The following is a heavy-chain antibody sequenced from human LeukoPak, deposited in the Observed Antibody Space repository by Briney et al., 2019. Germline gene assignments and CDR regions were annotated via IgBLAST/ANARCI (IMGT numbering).Heavy chain of an antibody. D-gene: IGHD2-21*02. CDR2: IKQDGSEK. J-gene: IGHJ4*02. Sequence: PGGSLRLSCAASGFTFSRYWMSWVRQAPGKGLEWVANIKQDGSEKYYVDSVKGRFTISRDNAKNSLYLQVNNLTAEDTAIYYCARDSPRPKPATAPYYWGQGTLVTVSS. V-gene: IGHV3-7*05. CDR3: ARDSPRPKPATAPYY. CDR1: GFTFSRYW.